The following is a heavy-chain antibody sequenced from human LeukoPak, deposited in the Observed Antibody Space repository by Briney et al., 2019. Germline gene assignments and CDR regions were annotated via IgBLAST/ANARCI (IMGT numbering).Heavy chain of an antibody. V-gene: IGHV3-30*19. CDR1: GFTFSSYG. CDR2: ISYDGSTK. D-gene: IGHD3-9*01. J-gene: IGHJ6*03. CDR3: AKVKESRYFDWLLEGDEYYYYYYYMDV. Sequence: PGGSLRLSCAASGFTFSSYGMHWVRQAPGKGMEWVAVISYDGSTKYYADSVKGRFTISRDNSKNTLYLQMNSLRAEDTAVYYCAKVKESRYFDWLLEGDEYYYYYYYMDVWGKGTTVTISS.